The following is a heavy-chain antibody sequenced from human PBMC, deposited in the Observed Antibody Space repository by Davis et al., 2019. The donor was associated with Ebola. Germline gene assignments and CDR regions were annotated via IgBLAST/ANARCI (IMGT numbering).Heavy chain of an antibody. CDR2: TYYRSRWFT. V-gene: IGHV6-1*01. D-gene: IGHD2-21*01. CDR1: GDSVSGDTVA. CDR3: TRALRD. J-gene: IGHJ4*01. Sequence: HSQTLSLTCVVSGDSVSGDTVAYNWIRQSPSRGLEWLGRTYYRSRWFTDYEITLKSRMIINADTSKNQFSLQLNSATPDDTAIYYCTRALRDWGPGTLVTVSS.